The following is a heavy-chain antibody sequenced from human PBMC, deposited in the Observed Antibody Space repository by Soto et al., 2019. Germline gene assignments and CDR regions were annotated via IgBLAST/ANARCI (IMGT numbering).Heavy chain of an antibody. CDR1: GIAFSRYW. CDR3: ARESSGYSSYFDY. J-gene: IGHJ4*02. Sequence: VQLVEAGGGLVQPGGSLRLSCAGSGIAFSRYWIHWVRQVPGKGLVWVSRISSDGTTTTYADSVKGRFTISRDHAKNTVYLQMNSLRGEDTAVYYCARESSGYSSYFDYWGQGTLVTVSS. CDR2: ISSDGTTT. D-gene: IGHD5-12*01. V-gene: IGHV3-74*01.